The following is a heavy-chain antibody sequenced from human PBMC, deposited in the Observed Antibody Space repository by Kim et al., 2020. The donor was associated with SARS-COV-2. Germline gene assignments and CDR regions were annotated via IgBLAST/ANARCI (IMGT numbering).Heavy chain of an antibody. Sequence: GGSLRLSCAASGFTFGDYAMHWVRQAPGKGLEWVSGISWNSGSIGYADSVKGRFTISRDNAKNSLYLQMNSLRAEDTALYYCAKGYSNTVNGLYDYWGQGTLVTVSS. CDR1: GFTFGDYA. CDR2: ISWNSGSI. V-gene: IGHV3-9*01. CDR3: AKGYSNTVNGLYDY. D-gene: IGHD6-13*01. J-gene: IGHJ4*02.